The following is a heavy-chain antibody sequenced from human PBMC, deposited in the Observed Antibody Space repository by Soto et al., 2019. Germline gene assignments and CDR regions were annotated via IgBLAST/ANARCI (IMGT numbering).Heavy chain of an antibody. CDR2: ISAYNGNT. CDR1: GFTFTSYG. V-gene: IGHV1-18*01. CDR3: ARGDHDYGDFHFDY. Sequence: ASVKVSCKASGFTFTSYGFSWVRPAPGQGLEWMGWISAYNGNTNYAQKLQGRVTMTTDTSTSTAYMELRSLRSDDTAVYYCARGDHDYGDFHFDYWGQGTLVTVSS. D-gene: IGHD4-17*01. J-gene: IGHJ4*02.